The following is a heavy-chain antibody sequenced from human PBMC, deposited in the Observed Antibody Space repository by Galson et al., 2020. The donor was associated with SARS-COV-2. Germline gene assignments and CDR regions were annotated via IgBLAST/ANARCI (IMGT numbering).Heavy chain of an antibody. CDR2: IYCGRSN. Sequence: SETLSLTCTASGCTISSIRYCWGCTRPPPGMGLVWIVSIYCGRSNYYNPSLKSRVTISVDTSKNQYSLKPSSVTAAGTAVYYCARHPQHDVWSGYYPGGGFDPWGQGTLVTVSS. J-gene: IGHJ5*02. CDR1: GCTISSIRYC. V-gene: IGHV4-39*01. D-gene: IGHD3-3*01. CDR3: ARHPQHDVWSGYYPGGGFDP.